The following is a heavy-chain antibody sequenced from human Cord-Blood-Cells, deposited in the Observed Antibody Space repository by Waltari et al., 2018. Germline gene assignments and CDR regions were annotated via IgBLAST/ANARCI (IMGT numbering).Heavy chain of an antibody. J-gene: IGHJ4*02. D-gene: IGHD6-13*01. CDR2: IYYSGST. CDR3: ARPRYSSSWYVDY. CDR1: GGSISTSSYH. V-gene: IGHV4-39*01. Sequence: QLQLQESGPGLVKPSETLSLTCTVSGGSISTSSYHWGRIRQPPGKGPVWIGSIYYSGSTYSNPSLKSRVTISVDTSKNQFSLKLSSVTAADTAVYYCARPRYSSSWYVDYWGQGTLVTVSS.